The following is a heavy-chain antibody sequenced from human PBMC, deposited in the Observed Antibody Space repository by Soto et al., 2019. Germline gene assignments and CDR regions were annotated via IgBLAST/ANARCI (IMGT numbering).Heavy chain of an antibody. D-gene: IGHD6-6*01. Sequence: PGGSLRLSCAASGYTFSSYSMNWVRKAPGKGLEWVSSISSSSSYIYYADSVKGRFTISRDNAKNSLYLQMNSLRAEDTAVYYSARDIAARLDYWGQGTPVTVAS. CDR3: ARDIAARLDY. CDR2: ISSSSSYI. CDR1: GYTFSSYS. J-gene: IGHJ4*02. V-gene: IGHV3-21*01.